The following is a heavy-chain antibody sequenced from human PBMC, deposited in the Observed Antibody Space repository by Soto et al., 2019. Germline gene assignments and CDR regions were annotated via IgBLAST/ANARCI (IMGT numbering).Heavy chain of an antibody. CDR3: ARYSGWYSYNWFDP. V-gene: IGHV3-21*01. J-gene: IGHJ5*02. Sequence: GGSLRLSCAASGFTFSSYSMNWVRQAPGKGLEWVSSISSSSSYIYYADSVKGRFTISRDNAKNSVYLQMSSLRGEDTAMYYCARYSGWYSYNWFDPWGQGTLVTVSS. CDR2: ISSSSSYI. D-gene: IGHD6-19*01. CDR1: GFTFSSYS.